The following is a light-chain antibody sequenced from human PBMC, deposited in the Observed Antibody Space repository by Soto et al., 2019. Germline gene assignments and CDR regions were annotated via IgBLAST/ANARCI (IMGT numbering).Light chain of an antibody. V-gene: IGKV3-15*01. J-gene: IGKJ5*01. CDR2: DAS. CDR3: QQYNDWPPIT. CDR1: QSVNSY. Sequence: EIVLTQSPATLSLSPGEIATLSFSASQSVNSYLAWYQQKPGQAPRLLIYDASTRATVIPARFSGSGSGTEFTLTISSLQSEDFAVYYCQQYNDWPPITFGQGTRLEIK.